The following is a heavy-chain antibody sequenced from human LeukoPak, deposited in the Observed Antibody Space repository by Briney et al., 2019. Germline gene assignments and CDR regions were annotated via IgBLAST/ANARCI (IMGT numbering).Heavy chain of an antibody. Sequence: GGSLRLSCAASGFTFSSYAMSCVRQAPGKGLEWVSAISGSGGSTYYADSVKGRFTISRDNSKNTLYLQMNSLRAEDTAVYYCAKDFGGPKVGAFDYWGQGTLVTVSS. D-gene: IGHD3-10*01. CDR3: AKDFGGPKVGAFDY. V-gene: IGHV3-23*01. CDR1: GFTFSSYA. CDR2: ISGSGGST. J-gene: IGHJ4*02.